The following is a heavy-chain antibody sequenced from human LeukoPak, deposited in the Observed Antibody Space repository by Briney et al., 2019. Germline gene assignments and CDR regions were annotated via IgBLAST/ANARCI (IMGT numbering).Heavy chain of an antibody. CDR2: IYYSGST. Sequence: SETLSLTCTVSGDSINSYYWSWIRQPPGKGLEWIGYIYYSGSTKYNPTLKSRVTISVDTSRNQFSLKLSSVTAADTAVYYCARGHDYGDSPPLDYWGQGTLVTVSS. V-gene: IGHV4-59*01. CDR3: ARGHDYGDSPPLDY. J-gene: IGHJ4*02. D-gene: IGHD4-17*01. CDR1: GDSINSYY.